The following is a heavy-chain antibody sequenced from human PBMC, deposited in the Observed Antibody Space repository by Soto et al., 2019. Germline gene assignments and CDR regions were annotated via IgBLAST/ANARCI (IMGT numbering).Heavy chain of an antibody. CDR3: AKGDLNFDY. CDR1: GFTFSSYA. Sequence: VQLVESGGGVVQPGRSLRLSCAASGFTFSSYAMSWVRQAPGKGLEWVSTISSSGGSTYYADSVKGRFTIFRDNSKNTLYLQMNSLRAEDTAVYYCAKGDLNFDYWGQGTLVTVSS. V-gene: IGHV3-23*04. J-gene: IGHJ4*02. CDR2: ISSSGGST.